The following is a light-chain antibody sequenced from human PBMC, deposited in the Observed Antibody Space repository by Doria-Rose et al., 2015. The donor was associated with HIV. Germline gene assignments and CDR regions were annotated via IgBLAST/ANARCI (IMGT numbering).Light chain of an antibody. V-gene: IGKV4-1*01. CDR3: QQYYDTPS. CDR2: WAS. J-gene: IGKJ3*01. Sequence: TQSPESLGMSLGERATLNCKSNQSLLYTSKNYLAWYQQKPGQPPKLLIYWASTRQSGVPARFSGSWSGTDFTLTISSLEAEDVAVYYCQQYYDTPSFGPGTTVDIQ. CDR1: QSLLYTSKNY.